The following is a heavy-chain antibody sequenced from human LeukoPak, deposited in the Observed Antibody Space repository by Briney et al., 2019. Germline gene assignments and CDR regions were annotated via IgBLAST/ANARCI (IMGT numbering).Heavy chain of an antibody. V-gene: IGHV3-23*01. CDR1: GFTFSSYG. Sequence: PGGSLRLSCAASGFTFSSYGMHWVRQAPGKGLEWVSAISGSGGSTYYADSVKGRFTISRDNSKNTLYLQMNSLRAEDTAVYYCAKESASYYDFWSGYFDYWGQGTLVTVSS. CDR3: AKESASYYDFWSGYFDY. CDR2: ISGSGGST. D-gene: IGHD3-3*01. J-gene: IGHJ4*02.